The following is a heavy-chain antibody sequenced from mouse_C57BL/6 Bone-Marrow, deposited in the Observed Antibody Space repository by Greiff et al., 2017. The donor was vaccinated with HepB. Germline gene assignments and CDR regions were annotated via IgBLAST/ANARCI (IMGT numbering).Heavy chain of an antibody. Sequence: VQLQQSGAELVKPGASVKISCKASGYAFSSYWMNWVKQRPGKGLEWIGQIDPGDGDTNYNGKFKGKATLTADKSSSTAYMQLSSLSSEDSAVYFCARWGTTVVATHFDYWGQGTLVTVSA. D-gene: IGHD1-1*01. J-gene: IGHJ3*01. V-gene: IGHV1-80*01. CDR2: IDPGDGDT. CDR1: GYAFSSYW. CDR3: ARWGTTVVATHFDY.